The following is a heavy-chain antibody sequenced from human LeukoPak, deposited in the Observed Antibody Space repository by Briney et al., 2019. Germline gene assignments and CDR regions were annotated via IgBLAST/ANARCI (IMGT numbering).Heavy chain of an antibody. CDR3: AKGAHIVVVVAATGSDY. V-gene: IGHV3-23*01. CDR2: ISGSGGST. J-gene: IGHJ4*02. Sequence: QTGGSLRLSSADSGFTFSSYAMSWVRQAPGKRREWVSAISGSGGSTYYADSVKGRFTISRDNSKNTLYLQMNSLRAEDTAVYYCAKGAHIVVVVAATGSDYWGQGTLVTVSS. D-gene: IGHD2-15*01. CDR1: GFTFSSYA.